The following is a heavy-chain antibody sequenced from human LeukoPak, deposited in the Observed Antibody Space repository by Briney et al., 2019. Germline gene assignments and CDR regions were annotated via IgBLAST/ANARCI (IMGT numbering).Heavy chain of an antibody. D-gene: IGHD6-13*01. CDR1: GYTFTGYY. CDR2: INPNSGGT. J-gene: IGHJ4*02. V-gene: IGHV1-2*02. CDR3: ARETYSSSWYLVGFDY. Sequence: ASVKVSFKASGYTFTGYYMHWVRQAPGQGLEWMGWINPNSGGTNYAQKFQGRVTMTRDTSISTAYMELSRLRSDDTAVYYCARETYSSSWYLVGFDYWGQGTLVTVSS.